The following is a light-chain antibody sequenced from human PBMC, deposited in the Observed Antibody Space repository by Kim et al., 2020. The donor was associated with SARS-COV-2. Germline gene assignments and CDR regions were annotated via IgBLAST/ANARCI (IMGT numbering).Light chain of an antibody. V-gene: IGKV1-NL1*01. J-gene: IGKJ1*01. CDR2: AAS. CDR3: QQYSSTPPWT. CDR1: QGISNS. Sequence: DIQMTQSPSSLSASVGDRVTITCRASQGISNSLAWYQQKPGKAPKLLLYAASRLESGVPSRFSGSGSGTDYTLTISSLQPEDFATYYCQQYSSTPPWTFGQGTKVDIK.